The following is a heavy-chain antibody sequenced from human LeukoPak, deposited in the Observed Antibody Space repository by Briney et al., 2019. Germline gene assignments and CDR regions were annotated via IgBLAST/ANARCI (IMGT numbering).Heavy chain of an antibody. J-gene: IGHJ4*02. CDR2: ISGSGGST. CDR1: GFTFSSYA. V-gene: IGHV3-23*01. CDR3: AKLLSRKPVLRYFDWLLSDY. D-gene: IGHD3-9*01. Sequence: GGSLRLSCAASGFTFSSYAMSWVRQAPGKGLEWVSAISGSGGSTYYADSVKGRFTISRDNSKNTLYLQMNSLRAEDTAVYYCAKLLSRKPVLRYFDWLLSDYWGQGALVTVSS.